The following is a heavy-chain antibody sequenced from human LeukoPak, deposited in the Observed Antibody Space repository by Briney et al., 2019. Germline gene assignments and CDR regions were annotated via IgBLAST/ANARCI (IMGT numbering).Heavy chain of an antibody. CDR2: INPNSGGT. D-gene: IGHD5-18*01. CDR3: ARDLRTAMVRGYYYYYYMDV. V-gene: IGHV1-2*02. J-gene: IGHJ6*03. Sequence: GGSLRLSCAASGYTFTGYYMHWVRQAPGQGLEWMGWINPNSGGTNYAQKFQGRVTMTRDTSISTAYMELSRLRSDDTAVYYCARDLRTAMVRGYYYYYYMDVWGKGTTVTVSS. CDR1: GYTFTGYY.